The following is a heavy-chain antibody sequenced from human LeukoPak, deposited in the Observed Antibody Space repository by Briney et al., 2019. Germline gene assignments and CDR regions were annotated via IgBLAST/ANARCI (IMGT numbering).Heavy chain of an antibody. J-gene: IGHJ4*02. D-gene: IGHD4-23*01. Sequence: SETLSLTCAVYGGSFSGYYWSWIRQPPGKGLEWIGEINHSGSTNYNPSLKSRVTISVDTSKNQFSLKLSSVTAADTAVYYCARGAVVDYWGQGTLVTVSS. V-gene: IGHV4-34*01. CDR1: GGSFSGYY. CDR3: ARGAVVDY. CDR2: INHSGST.